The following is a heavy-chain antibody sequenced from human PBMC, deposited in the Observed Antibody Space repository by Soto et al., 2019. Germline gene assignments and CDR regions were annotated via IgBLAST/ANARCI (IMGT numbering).Heavy chain of an antibody. D-gene: IGHD3-22*01. J-gene: IGHJ6*02. CDR2: ISPYDDDT. CDR3: ARGGYYDSSGSRNYHYYGMDV. CDR1: GYTFSSYG. Sequence: QAQLVQSGPEVKKPGASVKVSGKASGYTFSSYGISWVRQAPGQGLEWLGWISPYDDDTKYAQNLQGRVRMTTDTSTRTVYMDLRSLRSDDTAIYYCARGGYYDSSGSRNYHYYGMDVWGQGTTVTVSS. V-gene: IGHV1-18*01.